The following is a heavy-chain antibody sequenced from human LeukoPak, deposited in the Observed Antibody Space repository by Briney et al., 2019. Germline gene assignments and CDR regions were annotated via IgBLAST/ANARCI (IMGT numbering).Heavy chain of an antibody. CDR1: GFTVSSNY. CDR2: ISGSGSAI. V-gene: IGHV3-11*04. D-gene: IGHD2-2*01. CDR3: ARDVPARDAPAASDAFDI. J-gene: IGHJ3*02. Sequence: GGSLRLSCAASGFTVSSNYMSWVRQAPGKGLEWVSYISGSGSAIYYADSVKGRFTLSRDNAKNSLYLQMNSLRADDTALYYCARDVPARDAPAASDAFDIWGQGTMVTVSS.